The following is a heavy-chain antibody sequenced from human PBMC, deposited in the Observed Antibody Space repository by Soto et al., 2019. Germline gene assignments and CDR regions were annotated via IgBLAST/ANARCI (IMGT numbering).Heavy chain of an antibody. D-gene: IGHD3-10*01. Sequence: QVQLQESGPGLVKPSQTLSLTCTVSGGSISSGGYYWSWIRQHPGKGLEWIGYIYYSGSTYYNPSRKSRVTISVDTSKNQFSLKLSSVTAADTAVYYCARESSSYGSGSPTPYNWFDPWGQGTLVTVSS. V-gene: IGHV4-31*03. CDR2: IYYSGST. J-gene: IGHJ5*02. CDR3: ARESSSYGSGSPTPYNWFDP. CDR1: GGSISSGGYY.